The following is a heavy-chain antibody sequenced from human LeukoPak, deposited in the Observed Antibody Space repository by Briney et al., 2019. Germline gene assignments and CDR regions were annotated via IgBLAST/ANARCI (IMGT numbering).Heavy chain of an antibody. D-gene: IGHD3-3*01. Sequence: QPGRSLRLSCAASGFTFDDYAMHWVRQAPGKGLEWVSGISWNSGSIGYADSVKGRFTISRDNAKNSLYLQMNSLRAEDMALYYCAKDAGEGVTIGLLDYWGQGTLVTVSS. CDR3: AKDAGEGVTIGLLDY. CDR2: ISWNSGSI. J-gene: IGHJ4*02. V-gene: IGHV3-9*03. CDR1: GFTFDDYA.